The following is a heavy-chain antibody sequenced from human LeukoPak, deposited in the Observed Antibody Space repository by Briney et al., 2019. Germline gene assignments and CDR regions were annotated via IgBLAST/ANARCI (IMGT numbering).Heavy chain of an antibody. J-gene: IGHJ4*02. CDR3: AKGGRDPSKYYFDY. CDR2: VWFGESRQ. D-gene: IGHD1-26*01. V-gene: IGHV3-30*04. CDR1: GFTFSSYA. Sequence: PGRSLRLSCAASGFTFSSYAMHWVRQAPGKGLEWVAGVWFGESRQSYADSVKGRFTISRDNSKNTVWLEMNSLRVEDTAVYYCAKGGRDPSKYYFDYWGQGTQVTVSS.